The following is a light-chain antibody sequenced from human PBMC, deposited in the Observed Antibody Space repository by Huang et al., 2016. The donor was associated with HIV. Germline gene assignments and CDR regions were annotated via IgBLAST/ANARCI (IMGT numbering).Light chain of an antibody. CDR1: QSLLYGSKIKNY. Sequence: DIVMTQSPDSLAVSLGVRATITCKSSQSLLYGSKIKNYLACEHQKPGQAPKLLIYWASTLESGVADRFSGSGSGTDFTLSFSSLQAEDVAVYYCQQYYSTPYTFGQGTKLEI. J-gene: IGKJ2*01. V-gene: IGKV4-1*01. CDR2: WAS. CDR3: QQYYSTPYT.